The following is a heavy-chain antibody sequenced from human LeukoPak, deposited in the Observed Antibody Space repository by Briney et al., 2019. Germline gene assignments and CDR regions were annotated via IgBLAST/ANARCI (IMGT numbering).Heavy chain of an antibody. CDR3: AKSRSGYYRFDS. Sequence: GGSLRLSSAASGFTLTNFAMSWVRQAPGKGLEWVSVISASGRSTYYADSVRGRFTISRDTSKNTLYLQMSSLRAEDTALYYCAKSRSGYYRFDSWGQGTLVIVSS. CDR2: ISASGRST. CDR1: GFTLTNFA. V-gene: IGHV3-23*01. D-gene: IGHD3-22*01. J-gene: IGHJ4*02.